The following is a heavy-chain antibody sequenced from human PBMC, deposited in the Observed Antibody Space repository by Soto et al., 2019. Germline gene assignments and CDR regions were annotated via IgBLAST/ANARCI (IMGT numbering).Heavy chain of an antibody. Sequence: EVQLVESGGGLVQPGGSLKLSCADSGFTFSGSAMHWVRQASGKGLEWVGRIRSKANSYATAYAASVKGRFTISRDDSKNTAYLQMNSLKTEDTAVYYCTRWLRGGYYGMDVWGQGTTVTVSS. CDR2: IRSKANSYAT. CDR1: GFTFSGSA. CDR3: TRWLRGGYYGMDV. D-gene: IGHD5-12*01. J-gene: IGHJ6*02. V-gene: IGHV3-73*02.